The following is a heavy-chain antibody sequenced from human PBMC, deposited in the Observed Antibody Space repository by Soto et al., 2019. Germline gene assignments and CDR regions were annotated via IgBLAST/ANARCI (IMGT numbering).Heavy chain of an antibody. V-gene: IGHV3-23*01. CDR3: AKDGQWLDVYLES. J-gene: IGHJ4*02. Sequence: PWGSLRLSCTASGFTFINSAITFFRHSPVKGLEWVSIISASGRSTYHAASVKGRFTISRDNSKDTLYLQMTRLRAEDTATYYCAKDGQWLDVYLESWGQGTQVTVSS. CDR1: GFTFINSA. CDR2: ISASGRST. D-gene: IGHD6-19*01.